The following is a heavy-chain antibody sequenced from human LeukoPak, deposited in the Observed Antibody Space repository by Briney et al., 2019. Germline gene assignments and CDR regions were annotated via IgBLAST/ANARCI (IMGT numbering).Heavy chain of an antibody. Sequence: GESLQISCKGSGYSFPNYWIGWVRQMPGKGLEWMGIIYPGDSDTRYSPSFQGQVTISADKSINTAYLQWSSLKASDTAMYYCARPAAPGSFYYVMNFGAKGTTVIVPS. CDR2: IYPGDSDT. V-gene: IGHV5-51*01. J-gene: IGHJ6*04. D-gene: IGHD6-13*01. CDR3: ARPAAPGSFYYVMNF. CDR1: GYSFPNYW.